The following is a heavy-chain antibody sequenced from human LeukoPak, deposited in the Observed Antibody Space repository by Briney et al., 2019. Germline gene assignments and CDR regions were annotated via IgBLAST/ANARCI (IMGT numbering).Heavy chain of an antibody. Sequence: GASVKVSCKASGYTFTSYYMHWVRQAPGQGLEWMGIINPSGGSTSYAQKFQGRVTMTRDTSTSTVYMELSSLRSEDTAVYYCATDVAARRPHYGMDVWGQGTTVTVSS. CDR1: GYTFTSYY. D-gene: IGHD2-21*01. CDR3: ATDVAARRPHYGMDV. V-gene: IGHV1-46*01. J-gene: IGHJ6*02. CDR2: INPSGGST.